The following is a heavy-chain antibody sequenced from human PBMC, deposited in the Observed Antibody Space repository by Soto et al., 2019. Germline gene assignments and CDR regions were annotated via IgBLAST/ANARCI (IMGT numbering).Heavy chain of an antibody. CDR2: ISAYNGNT. D-gene: IGHD3-10*01. J-gene: IGHJ6*02. Sequence: ASVKVSCKASGYTFTSYGISWVRQAPGQGLEWMGWISAYNGNTNYAQKLQGRVTMTTDTSTSTAYMELRSLRSDDTAVYYCARDRPREASYYGSGEGRFSYYYYGMDVWGQGTTVTVSS. CDR1: GYTFTSYG. CDR3: ARDRPREASYYGSGEGRFSYYYYGMDV. V-gene: IGHV1-18*01.